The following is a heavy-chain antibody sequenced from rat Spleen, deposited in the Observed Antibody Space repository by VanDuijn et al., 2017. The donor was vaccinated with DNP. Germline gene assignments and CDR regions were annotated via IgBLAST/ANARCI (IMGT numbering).Heavy chain of an antibody. CDR1: GFIFSNYG. V-gene: IGHV5-19*01. D-gene: IGHD1-12*03. CDR2: IIYDGTTT. Sequence: EVQLVESGGGLVQPGRSLKLSCAASGFIFSNYGMHWIRQAPTKGLEWVATIIYDGTTTYYRDSVKGRFTISRDNAKNTLFLQMDRLRSEDTATYYCATSVYGYDVYRFAYWGQGTLVTVSS. J-gene: IGHJ3*01. CDR3: ATSVYGYDVYRFAY.